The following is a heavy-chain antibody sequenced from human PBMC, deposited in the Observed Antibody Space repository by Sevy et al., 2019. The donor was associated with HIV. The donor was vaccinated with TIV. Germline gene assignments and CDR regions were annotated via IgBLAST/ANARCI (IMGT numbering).Heavy chain of an antibody. Sequence: GGSLRLSCAASGFTFDDYAMHWARQAPGKGLEWVSGISWNSGSIGYADSVKGRFTISRDNAKNSLYLQMNSLRAEDTALYYCAKGRITMIVVVVDFDYWGQGTLVTVSS. CDR1: GFTFDDYA. V-gene: IGHV3-9*01. CDR2: ISWNSGSI. D-gene: IGHD3-22*01. CDR3: AKGRITMIVVVVDFDY. J-gene: IGHJ4*02.